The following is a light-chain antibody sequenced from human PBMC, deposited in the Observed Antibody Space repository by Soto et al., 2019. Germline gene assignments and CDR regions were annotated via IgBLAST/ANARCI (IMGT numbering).Light chain of an antibody. Sequence: EIVLTQSPGTLSLSPGARATLSCRASQSVSSSYLAWYQQKPGQAPRLLIYGASSRATGIPDRVSGSGSGTGFTLAISRLEPEDWALYYGQQYGSSPFTFGGGTKVDIK. CDR3: QQYGSSPFT. J-gene: IGKJ4*01. CDR1: QSVSSSY. CDR2: GAS. V-gene: IGKV3-20*01.